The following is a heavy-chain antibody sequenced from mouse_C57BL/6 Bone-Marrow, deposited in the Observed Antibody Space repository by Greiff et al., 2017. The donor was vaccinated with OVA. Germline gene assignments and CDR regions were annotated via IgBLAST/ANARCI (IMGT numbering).Heavy chain of an antibody. CDR2: IDPEDGET. V-gene: IGHV14-2*01. J-gene: IGHJ4*01. CDR3: ARRFYYYGSSPYYYAMDY. D-gene: IGHD1-1*01. Sequence: EVKLMESGAELVKPGASVKLSCTASGFNIKDYYMHWVKQRTEQGLAWIGRIDPEDGETKYAPKFQGKATITADTSSNTAYLQLSSLTSEDTAVYYCARRFYYYGSSPYYYAMDYWGQGTSVTVSS. CDR1: GFNIKDYY.